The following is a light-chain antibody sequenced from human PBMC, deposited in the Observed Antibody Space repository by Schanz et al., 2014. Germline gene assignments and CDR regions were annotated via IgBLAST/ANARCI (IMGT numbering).Light chain of an antibody. CDR2: DVS. J-gene: IGLJ1*01. V-gene: IGLV2-14*03. Sequence: QSVLTQPASVSGSPGQSITISCTGTSSDVGRYNYVSWFQQHPGKAPKLIIYDVSNRPSGVSNRFSGSKSGNTASLTISGPPAKEQADYYCSSYTSSRPLILGTATKLTLL. CDR3: SSYTSSRPLI. CDR1: SSDVGRYNY.